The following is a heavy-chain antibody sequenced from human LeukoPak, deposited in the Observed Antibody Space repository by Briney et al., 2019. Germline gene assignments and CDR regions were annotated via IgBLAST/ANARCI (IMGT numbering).Heavy chain of an antibody. V-gene: IGHV4-4*07. CDR2: IYTSGST. CDR1: GGSISSYY. Sequence: SETLSLTCTVSGGSISSYYWSWIRQPAGKGLEWIGRIYTSGSTNYNPSLKSRVTMSVDTSKNQFSLKLSSVTAADTAVYYCARGPYYDFWSGYYKAIYYYYGMDVWGQGTTVTVSS. CDR3: ARGPYYDFWSGYYKAIYYYYGMDV. J-gene: IGHJ6*02. D-gene: IGHD3-3*01.